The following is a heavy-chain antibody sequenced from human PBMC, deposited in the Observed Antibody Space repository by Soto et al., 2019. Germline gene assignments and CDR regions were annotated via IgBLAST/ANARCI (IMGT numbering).Heavy chain of an antibody. V-gene: IGHV4-30-2*01. CDR3: ARGTVTRIYYGMDV. CDR2: IYHSGST. CDR1: GGSISSGGYS. J-gene: IGHJ6*02. D-gene: IGHD4-4*01. Sequence: PSETLSLTCAVSGGSISSGGYSWSWIRQPPGKGLEWIGYIYHSGSTYYNPSLKSRVTISVDTSKNQFSLKLSSVTAADTAVYYCARGTVTRIYYGMDVWGQGTTVTVSS.